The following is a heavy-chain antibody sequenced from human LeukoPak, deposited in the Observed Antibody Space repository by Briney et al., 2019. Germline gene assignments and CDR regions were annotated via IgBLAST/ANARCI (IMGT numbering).Heavy chain of an antibody. V-gene: IGHV3-23*01. CDR3: AKAPVASCRGAFCYPFDC. CDR2: ISGSDGGT. D-gene: IGHD2-15*01. CDR1: GFTFSSYW. Sequence: GGSLSLSCAASGFTFSSYWMSWVRQAPGKGLEWVSAISGSDGGTYYADSVKGRFTISRDNSKNTLYLQMNSLRAEETAIYYCAKAPVASCRGAFCYPFDCWGQGNLVTVSS. J-gene: IGHJ4*02.